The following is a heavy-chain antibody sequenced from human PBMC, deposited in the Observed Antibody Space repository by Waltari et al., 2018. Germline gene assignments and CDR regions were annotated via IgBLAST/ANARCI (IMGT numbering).Heavy chain of an antibody. CDR3: ARDGHGTVDFDL. CDR2: VTIDGSST. CDR1: GFTFGSYW. V-gene: IGHV3-74*01. J-gene: IGHJ4*02. Sequence: EVQLVESGGGLVQPGGSLRLPCAASGFTFGSYWMHWVRQAPEKGLVWVSRVTIDGSSTTYADSVKGRFTISRDNARNTLYLQMNSLRAEDTAVYYCARDGHGTVDFDLWGQGTVVTVSS.